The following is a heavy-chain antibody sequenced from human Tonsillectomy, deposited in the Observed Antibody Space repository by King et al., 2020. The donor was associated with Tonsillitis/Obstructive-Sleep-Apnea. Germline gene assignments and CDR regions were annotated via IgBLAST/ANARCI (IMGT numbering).Heavy chain of an antibody. CDR2: ISGSGGNT. J-gene: IGHJ3*02. CDR3: GKGGWGSASDI. CDR1: GFTFSSHA. V-gene: IGHV3-23*04. Sequence: EVQLVESGGGLVQPGGSLSLSCAASGFTFSSHAMTWVRQAPGKGLEWVSGISGSGGNTYHADSVKGRFTISRDNSKNTLYLQMNSLRAEDTAVYYGGKGGWGSASDIWGQGTMVTVSS. D-gene: IGHD2-21*01.